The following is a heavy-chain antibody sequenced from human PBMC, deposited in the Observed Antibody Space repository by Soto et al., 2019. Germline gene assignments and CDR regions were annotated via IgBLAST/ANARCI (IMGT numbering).Heavy chain of an antibody. Sequence: GGPLRPSCAASGFIFENFGLSWVRQAPGKGLEWISSISGSGFKKYYADSVKGRFTISRDNSKSTVYLELNNLSAEDTAVYHCAKNQGVELVPLATVDWFDPWGQGSVVTVSS. D-gene: IGHD1-26*01. CDR2: ISGSGFKK. J-gene: IGHJ5*02. CDR3: AKNQGVELVPLATVDWFDP. CDR1: GFIFENFG. V-gene: IGHV3-23*01.